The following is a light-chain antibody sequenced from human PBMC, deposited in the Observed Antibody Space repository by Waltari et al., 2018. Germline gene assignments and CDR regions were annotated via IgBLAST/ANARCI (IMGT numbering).Light chain of an antibody. CDR3: AAWDDSLSGYV. CDR1: SSHVGGNNY. J-gene: IGLJ1*01. CDR2: DVT. Sequence: QSALTQPASVSASRGQSITLSCTGSSSHVGGNNYVSWYQQHPGQAPKVLIYDVTNRPSGVSDRFSGSKSGTSASLAISGLRSEDEADYYCAAWDDSLSGYVFGTGTKVTVL. V-gene: IGLV2-14*03.